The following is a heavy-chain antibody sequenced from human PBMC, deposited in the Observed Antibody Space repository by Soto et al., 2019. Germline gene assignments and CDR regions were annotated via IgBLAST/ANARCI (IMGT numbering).Heavy chain of an antibody. CDR3: ASSTLDYSNFVDY. J-gene: IGHJ4*02. CDR1: GGSVSSGSYY. V-gene: IGHV4-61*01. CDR2: IYYSGST. D-gene: IGHD4-4*01. Sequence: QVQLQESGPGLVKPSETLSLTCTVSGGSVSSGSYYWSWIRQPPGKGLEWIGYIYYSGSTNYNPSLNSRVTISVDTSKNQFSLKLSSVTAADTAVYYCASSTLDYSNFVDYWGQGTLVTVSS.